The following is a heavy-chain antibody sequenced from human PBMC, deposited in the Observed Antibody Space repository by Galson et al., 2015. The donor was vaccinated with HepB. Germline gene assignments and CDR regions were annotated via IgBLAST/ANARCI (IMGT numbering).Heavy chain of an antibody. J-gene: IGHJ6*02. D-gene: IGHD4-11*01. Sequence: SLRLSCAASGFTFGDYAMSWVRQAPGKGLEWVGFIRSKAYGGTTEYAASVKGRFTISRDDSKSIAYLQMNSLKTEDTAVYYCTRDPPSTVPDYYYGMDVWGQGTTVTVSS. CDR3: TRDPPSTVPDYYYGMDV. CDR1: GFTFGDYA. V-gene: IGHV3-49*04. CDR2: IRSKAYGGTT.